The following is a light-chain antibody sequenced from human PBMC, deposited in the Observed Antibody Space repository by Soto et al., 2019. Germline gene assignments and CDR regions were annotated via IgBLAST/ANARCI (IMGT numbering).Light chain of an antibody. Sequence: QSALTQPPSASGSPGQSVTISCTGTSSDVGGYNYVSWYQHHPGKAPKLMIYEVSERPSGVPDRFSGSKSGNTASLTVSGLQAEDEADYYCSSYAGSNKGVFGGGTKVTVL. CDR1: SSDVGGYNY. CDR2: EVS. J-gene: IGLJ3*02. V-gene: IGLV2-8*01. CDR3: SSYAGSNKGV.